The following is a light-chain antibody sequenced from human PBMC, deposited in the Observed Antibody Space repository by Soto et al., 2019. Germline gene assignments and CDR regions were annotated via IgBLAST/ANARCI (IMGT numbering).Light chain of an antibody. J-gene: IGKJ4*01. V-gene: IGKV3-11*01. CDR3: QQRSNWPFALT. Sequence: EIVLTQSPATLSLSPGERATLSCRASQSVSSYLAWYQQKPGQAPRLLIYDASNRATGIPARFSGSGSGTDFTLTISSPEPEDFAVYYCQQRSNWPFALTFGGGTKVEIK. CDR1: QSVSSY. CDR2: DAS.